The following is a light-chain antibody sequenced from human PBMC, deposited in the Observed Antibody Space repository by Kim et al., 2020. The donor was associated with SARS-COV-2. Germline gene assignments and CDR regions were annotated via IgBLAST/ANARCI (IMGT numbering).Light chain of an antibody. V-gene: IGKV3-20*01. J-gene: IGKJ1*01. CDR3: QQYGRSPRT. CDR1: QSVSSSQ. Sequence: SPGERATLSCRASQSVSSSQLAWYQQKPGQAPRLLIYRASNRATGIPDRFSGSGSGTDFTLTISRLESEDFAVYYCQQYGRSPRTFGQGTKVDIK. CDR2: RAS.